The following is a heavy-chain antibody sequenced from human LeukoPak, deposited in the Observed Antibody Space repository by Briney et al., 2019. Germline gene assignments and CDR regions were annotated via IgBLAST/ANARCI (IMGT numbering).Heavy chain of an antibody. J-gene: IGHJ6*01. CDR3: ARGSSICSGGSCYSRVCYYYGMDV. D-gene: IGHD2-15*01. CDR1: GGSFSGYY. V-gene: IGHV4-34*01. CDR2: INHSGST. Sequence: PSETLSLTCAVYGGSFSGYYWSWIRQPPGKGLEWIGEINHSGSTNYNPSLKSRVTISVDTSKNQFSLKLSSVTAADTAVYYCARGSSICSGGSCYSRVCYYYGMDVWGQGTTVTVSS.